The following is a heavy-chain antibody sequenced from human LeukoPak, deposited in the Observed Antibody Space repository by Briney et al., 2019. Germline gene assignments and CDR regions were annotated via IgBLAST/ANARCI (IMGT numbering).Heavy chain of an antibody. CDR2: ISSSSSTM. V-gene: IGHV3-48*02. Sequence: GGSLRLSCAASGFTVSSNYMNWVRQAPGKGLEWVSYISSSSSTMYYADSVKGRFTISRDNAKNSLYLQMNSLRDEDTAVYYCARDGYSYGYFDYWGQGTLVTVSS. D-gene: IGHD5-18*01. J-gene: IGHJ4*02. CDR3: ARDGYSYGYFDY. CDR1: GFTVSSNY.